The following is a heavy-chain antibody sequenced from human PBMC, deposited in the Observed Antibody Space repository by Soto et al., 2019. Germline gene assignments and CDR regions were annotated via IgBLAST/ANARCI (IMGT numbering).Heavy chain of an antibody. D-gene: IGHD6-19*01. Sequence: PGGSLRLSCSASGFTFNSYAMHWVRQAPGKGLEFVSAISSYGADTYYADSVKGRFAISRDNSKNTLYLQMSSLRAEDTALYYCVKEGYMRSDWYGQFDYWDQGALATVSS. J-gene: IGHJ4*02. CDR3: VKEGYMRSDWYGQFDY. CDR1: GFTFNSYA. CDR2: ISSYGADT. V-gene: IGHV3-64D*06.